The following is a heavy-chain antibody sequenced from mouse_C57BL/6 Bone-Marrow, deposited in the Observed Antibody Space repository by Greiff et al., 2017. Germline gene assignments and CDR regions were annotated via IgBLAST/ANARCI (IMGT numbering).Heavy chain of an antibody. V-gene: IGHV1-61*01. CDR1: GYTFTSYW. Sequence: VKLQQPGAELVRPGSSVKLSCKASGYTFTSYWMDWVKQRPGQGLEWIGNIYPSDSETHYNQKFKDKATLTVDKSSSTAYMQLSSLTSEDSAVYYCARIDGYPYFDYWGQGTTLTVSS. CDR3: ARIDGYPYFDY. CDR2: IYPSDSET. J-gene: IGHJ2*01. D-gene: IGHD2-3*01.